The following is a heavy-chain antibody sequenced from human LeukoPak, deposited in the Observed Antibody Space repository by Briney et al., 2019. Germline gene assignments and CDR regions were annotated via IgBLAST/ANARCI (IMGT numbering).Heavy chain of an antibody. D-gene: IGHD3-22*01. CDR2: IYYSGST. Sequence: SETLPLTCTVSGGSISSSSYYWGWIRQPPGKGLEWIGSIYYSGSTYYNPSLKSRVTISVDTSKNQFSLKLSSVTAADTAVYYCARALDDYYDSSGYYFDYWGQGTLVTVSS. J-gene: IGHJ4*02. CDR1: GGSISSSSYY. CDR3: ARALDDYYDSSGYYFDY. V-gene: IGHV4-39*07.